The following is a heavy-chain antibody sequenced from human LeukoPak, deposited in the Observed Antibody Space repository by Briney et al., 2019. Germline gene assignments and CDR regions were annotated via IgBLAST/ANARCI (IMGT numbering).Heavy chain of an antibody. J-gene: IGHJ4*02. CDR2: SNPRGDST. D-gene: IGHD6-13*01. CDR1: GYTFTSYA. V-gene: IGHV1-46*01. CDR3: AKEFSSSCLGS. Sequence: ASVNVSCKPSGYTFTSYAFTWVRQAPGQGLEWMRISNPRGDSTTYAQRFMGRVTMTKDTSTSTFYLELSSQRSDDAAVYYCAKEFSSSCLGSWGQGTLVTVSS.